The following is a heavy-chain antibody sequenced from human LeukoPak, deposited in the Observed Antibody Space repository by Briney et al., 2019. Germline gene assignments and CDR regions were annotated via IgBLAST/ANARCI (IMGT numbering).Heavy chain of an antibody. Sequence: PSETLSLTCTVSGGSISSGDYYWSWIRQPPGKGLEWIASLYTPATTNSNPSLKSRLTLSVATSKTPFSLKLSSVTAADTAVYYCARHNIAAASFLFDPWGQGTLVTVSS. J-gene: IGHJ5*02. V-gene: IGHV4-61*03. CDR3: ARHNIAAASFLFDP. CDR2: LYTPATT. D-gene: IGHD6-13*01. CDR1: GGSISSGDYY.